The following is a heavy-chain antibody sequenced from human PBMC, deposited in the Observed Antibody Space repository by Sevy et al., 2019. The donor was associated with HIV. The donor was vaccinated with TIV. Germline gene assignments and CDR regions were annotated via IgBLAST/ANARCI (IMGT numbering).Heavy chain of an antibody. D-gene: IGHD7-27*01. CDR2: INSDGSST. CDR1: GFTFSSYW. CDR3: ARANWGFEFDY. Sequence: GGSLRLSCAASGFTFSSYWMHWVHQAPGKGLVWVSRINSDGSSTSYADSVKGRFTISRDNAKNTLYLQMNSLRAEDTAVYYCARANWGFEFDYWGQGTLVTVSS. V-gene: IGHV3-74*01. J-gene: IGHJ4*02.